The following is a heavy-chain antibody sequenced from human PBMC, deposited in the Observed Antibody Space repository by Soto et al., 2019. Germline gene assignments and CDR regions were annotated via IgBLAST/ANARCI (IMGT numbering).Heavy chain of an antibody. J-gene: IGHJ5*02. CDR2: INPSGGST. V-gene: IGHV1-46*01. CDR1: GYTFTSYY. CDR3: AREVVVVPAALLFVGFDP. D-gene: IGHD2-2*01. Sequence: GASVKVSCKASGYTFTSYYMHWVRQAPGQGLEWMGIINPSGGSTSYAQKFQGRVTMTRDTSTSTVYMELSSLRSEDTAVYYCAREVVVVPAALLFVGFDPWGQGTLVTVSS.